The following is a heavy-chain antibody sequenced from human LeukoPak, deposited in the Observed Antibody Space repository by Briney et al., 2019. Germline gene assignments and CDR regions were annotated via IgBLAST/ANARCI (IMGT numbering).Heavy chain of an antibody. CDR3: AREVASGSYSF. CDR2: IIPIFGTA. CDR1: GGTFSSYA. J-gene: IGHJ4*02. Sequence: ASVKVSCKASGGTFSSYAISWVRQAPGQGLEWMGGIIPIFGTANYAQKFQGRVTITADESTSTAYMELSSLRSEDTAVHYCAREVASGSYSFGGQGTLVTVSS. V-gene: IGHV1-69*13. D-gene: IGHD1-26*01.